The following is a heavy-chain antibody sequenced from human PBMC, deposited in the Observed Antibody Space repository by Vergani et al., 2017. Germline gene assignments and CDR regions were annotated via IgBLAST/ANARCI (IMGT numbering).Heavy chain of an antibody. J-gene: IGHJ4*02. Sequence: QVQLVQSGAEVKKPGSSVKVSCMASGGTFSSYTISWVRQAPGQGLEWMGRTITIFVTVNYAQNFQDRVTITADRSTSTAYMDLISLRSEDTAVDYSTLWGYYGSIAYWAYWGQGTLVSDSS. CDR2: TITIFVTV. V-gene: IGHV1-69*08. CDR3: TLWGYYGSIAYWAY. D-gene: IGHD3-22*01. CDR1: GGTFSSYT.